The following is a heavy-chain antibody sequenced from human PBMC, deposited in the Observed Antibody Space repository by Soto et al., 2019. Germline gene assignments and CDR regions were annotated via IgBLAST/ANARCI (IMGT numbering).Heavy chain of an antibody. Sequence: ETLSLTWAVDGGPLSGYYWNWIRQPPGKGLEWIGEINHSGSTNYNPSLKSRVTISVDTSKNQLSLKLSSVTAADTAVYYCARAAYYYDSSGYRYWGQGTLVTV. V-gene: IGHV4-34*01. J-gene: IGHJ1*01. D-gene: IGHD3-22*01. CDR1: GGPLSGYY. CDR3: ARAAYYYDSSGYRY. CDR2: INHSGST.